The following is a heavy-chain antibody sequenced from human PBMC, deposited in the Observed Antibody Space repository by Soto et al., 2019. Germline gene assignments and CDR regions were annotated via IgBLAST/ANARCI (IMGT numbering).Heavy chain of an antibody. CDR2: ISNCGDT. V-gene: IGHV3-66*01. CDR3: AREPRYCRGGSCSITGDAFDI. CDR1: GFIVSDTS. J-gene: IGHJ3*02. Sequence: EVQLVESGGGLVQPGGSLRLSCTASGFIVSDTSMNWVRQAPGKGLEWVSVISNCGDTHYADSVRGRFSLSRDIADNTLHLQMNNLRVEDTAVYYCAREPRYCRGGSCSITGDAFDIWGQGTMVTVSS. D-gene: IGHD2-15*01.